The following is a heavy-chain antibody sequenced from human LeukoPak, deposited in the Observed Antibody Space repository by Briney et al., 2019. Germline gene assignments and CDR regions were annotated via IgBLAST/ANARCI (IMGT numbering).Heavy chain of an antibody. Sequence: ASVRVSCKASGYTFTSYGISWVRQAPGQGLEWMGWISAYNGNTNYAQKLQGRVTMTTDTSTSTAYMELRSLRSDDTAVYYCARGRYYYDSSGCDYWGQGTLVTVSS. CDR2: ISAYNGNT. CDR1: GYTFTSYG. CDR3: ARGRYYYDSSGCDY. V-gene: IGHV1-18*01. D-gene: IGHD3-22*01. J-gene: IGHJ4*02.